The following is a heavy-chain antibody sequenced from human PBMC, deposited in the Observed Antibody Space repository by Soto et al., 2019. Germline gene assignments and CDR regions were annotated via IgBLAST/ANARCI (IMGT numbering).Heavy chain of an antibody. Sequence: SVKVSCKASGGTFSSYAISWVRQAPGQGLEWMGGIIPIFGTANYAQKFQGRVTITADESTSTAYIELSSLRSEDTAVYYCATSPGYSGYDLGPFDYWGQGTLVTVSS. V-gene: IGHV1-69*13. CDR1: GGTFSSYA. J-gene: IGHJ4*02. D-gene: IGHD5-12*01. CDR2: IIPIFGTA. CDR3: ATSPGYSGYDLGPFDY.